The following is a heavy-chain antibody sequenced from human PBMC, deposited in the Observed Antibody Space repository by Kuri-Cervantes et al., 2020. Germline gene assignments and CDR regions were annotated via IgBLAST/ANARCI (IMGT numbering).Heavy chain of an antibody. J-gene: IGHJ5*02. CDR2: ISGSGGST. CDR3: AISGASEDSQYYDFWGGYYTGSWFDP. V-gene: IGHV3-23*01. D-gene: IGHD3-3*01. CDR1: GFTFSSYA. Sequence: GGSLRLSCAASGFTFSSYAMSWVRQAPGKGLEWVSAISGSGGSTYYADSVKGRFTISRDNSKNTLYLQMNSLRAEDTAVYYCAISGASEDSQYYDFWGGYYTGSWFDPWGQGTLVTVSS.